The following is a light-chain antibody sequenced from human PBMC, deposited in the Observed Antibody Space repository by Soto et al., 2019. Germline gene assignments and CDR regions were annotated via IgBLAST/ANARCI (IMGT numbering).Light chain of an antibody. CDR2: GAS. V-gene: IGKV3-20*01. J-gene: IGKJ1*01. Sequence: EIVLTQSPGTLSLSPGERATLSCRASQSVSSTYLAWYQQKFGQAPRLLIYGASSRATGIPDRFSGSGSGTDLTLTISRLEPEDCAVYYCQQYGSSSWTFGQGTKVEIK. CDR1: QSVSSTY. CDR3: QQYGSSSWT.